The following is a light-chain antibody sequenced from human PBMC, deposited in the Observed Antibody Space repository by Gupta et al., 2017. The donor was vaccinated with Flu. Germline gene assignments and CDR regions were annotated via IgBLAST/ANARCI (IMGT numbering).Light chain of an antibody. CDR1: QIFNNSC. CDR2: GAS. V-gene: IGKV3-20*01. Sequence: EIVLTQSPGTLSLSPGERATLSCRTTQIFNNSCLGWFQQKPGQAPRLLIYGASSRATGIPDRFSGSGSGTDFTLTISRREPEDFAVYYCQQYGDSTLTFGGGTKVEIK. CDR3: QQYGDSTLT. J-gene: IGKJ4*01.